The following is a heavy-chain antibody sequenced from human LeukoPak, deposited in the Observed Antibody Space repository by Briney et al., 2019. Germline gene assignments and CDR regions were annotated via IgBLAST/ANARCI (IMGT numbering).Heavy chain of an antibody. Sequence: GGSLRLSCAASGFTFSNYAMSWVRQAPGKGLEWVSDISGSGDSTNYADSVKGRFTISRDNSKNTLYLQMNSLRAEDTAIYYCAKSRGSYWVPEFDYWGQGTLVTVSS. CDR2: ISGSGDST. CDR3: AKSRGSYWVPEFDY. V-gene: IGHV3-23*01. D-gene: IGHD1-26*01. J-gene: IGHJ4*02. CDR1: GFTFSNYA.